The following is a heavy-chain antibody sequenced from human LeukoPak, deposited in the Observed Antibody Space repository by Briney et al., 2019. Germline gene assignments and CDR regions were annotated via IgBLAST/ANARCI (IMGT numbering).Heavy chain of an antibody. CDR2: IYSSGST. D-gene: IGHD2-15*01. CDR1: GGSISGYY. CDR3: AREGWTSYYYYMDV. J-gene: IGHJ6*03. Sequence: SETLSLTCTVSGGSISGYYWTWIRRPAGEGLEWIGRIYSSGSTSYNPSLTSRVTMSVDTSRNQLSLNLTSVTAADTAVYYCAREGWTSYYYYMDVWGKGTTVTVSS. V-gene: IGHV4-4*07.